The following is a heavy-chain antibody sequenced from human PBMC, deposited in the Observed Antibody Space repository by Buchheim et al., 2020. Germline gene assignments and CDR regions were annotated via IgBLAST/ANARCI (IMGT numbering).Heavy chain of an antibody. J-gene: IGHJ5*02. Sequence: QVQLQESGPGLVKPSETLSLTCTVSGGSISDYYWSWIRQPPGKGLEWIGYMYYSGNTNYNPSLKSRVTISVDTSKNQFSLKLSSVTAADTAVYYCARGYYDSSRYYSLAFDPWGQGTL. V-gene: IGHV4-59*01. D-gene: IGHD3-22*01. CDR1: GGSISDYY. CDR3: ARGYYDSSRYYSLAFDP. CDR2: MYYSGNT.